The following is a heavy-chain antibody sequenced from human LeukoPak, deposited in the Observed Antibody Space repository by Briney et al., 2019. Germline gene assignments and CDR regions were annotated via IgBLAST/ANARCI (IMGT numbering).Heavy chain of an antibody. CDR3: VRGAYSSSWLNFDY. Sequence: GRTLRLSCAASGFTFSSYAMHWVRQAPGKGLEWVALIPYDGSNKYYADSVKGRFTVSRDNSKNTLYLQMNSLRAEDTAVYYCVRGAYSSSWLNFDYWGQGTLVTVSS. CDR1: GFTFSSYA. J-gene: IGHJ4*02. D-gene: IGHD6-13*01. CDR2: IPYDGSNK. V-gene: IGHV3-30*04.